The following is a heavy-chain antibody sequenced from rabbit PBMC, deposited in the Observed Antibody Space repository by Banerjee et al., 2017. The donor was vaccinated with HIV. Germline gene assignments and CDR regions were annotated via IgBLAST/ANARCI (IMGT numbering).Heavy chain of an antibody. Sequence: QSLQESGGGLFQPGGSLALTCTASGFSFSNKYVMCWVRQAPGKGLEWIACINTSSGNTVYASWAKGRFTISKTSSTTVTLQMTSLTAADTATYFCARDLGGSSDLWGPGTLVTVS. CDR3: ARDLGGSSDL. V-gene: IGHV1S40*01. CDR2: INTSSGNT. D-gene: IGHD8-1*01. J-gene: IGHJ4*01. CDR1: GFSFSNKYV.